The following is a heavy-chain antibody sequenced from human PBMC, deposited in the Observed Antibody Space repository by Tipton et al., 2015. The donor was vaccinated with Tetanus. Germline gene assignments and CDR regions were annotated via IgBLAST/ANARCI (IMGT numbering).Heavy chain of an antibody. Sequence: LRLSCTVSGGSITSYYWTWIRQPPGKGLEWIGYIYDSYDSGSTKYNPSLKSRVAMSVDTSKNQLSLRLNSVTSADTAVYYCARTSGYMYSDCWGQGTLVTVSS. CDR3: ARTSGYMYSDC. CDR1: GGSITSYY. J-gene: IGHJ4*02. V-gene: IGHV4-59*01. CDR2: IYDSYDSGST. D-gene: IGHD3-3*01.